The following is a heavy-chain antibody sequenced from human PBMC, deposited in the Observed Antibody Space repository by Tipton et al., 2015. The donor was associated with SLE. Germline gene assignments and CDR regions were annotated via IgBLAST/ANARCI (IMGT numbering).Heavy chain of an antibody. D-gene: IGHD3-16*01. CDR2: INSSGSA. CDR1: GGSLSDYY. Sequence: TLSLTCAVYGGSLSDYYWSWIRQSPGKGLECIGEINSSGSANYHPSLKSRATISVDTSKNQFSLKLSSVTAADTAVYYCARVGEGAALDNWGQGALVTVSS. V-gene: IGHV4-34*01. CDR3: ARVGEGAALDN. J-gene: IGHJ4*02.